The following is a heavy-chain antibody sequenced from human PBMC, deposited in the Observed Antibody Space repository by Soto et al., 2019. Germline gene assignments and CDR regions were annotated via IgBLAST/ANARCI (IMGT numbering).Heavy chain of an antibody. Sequence: QFQLVQSGAEVKKPGSSVKVSCKASGGTFSSYAISWVRQAPGQGLEWMGGIIPIFGTANYAQKFQGRVTITADESTSTAYMELSSLRSEDTAVYYCARVVTVVKSFHYWYFDLWGRGTLVTVSS. D-gene: IGHD2-15*01. J-gene: IGHJ2*01. CDR1: GGTFSSYA. V-gene: IGHV1-69*12. CDR3: ARVVTVVKSFHYWYFDL. CDR2: IIPIFGTA.